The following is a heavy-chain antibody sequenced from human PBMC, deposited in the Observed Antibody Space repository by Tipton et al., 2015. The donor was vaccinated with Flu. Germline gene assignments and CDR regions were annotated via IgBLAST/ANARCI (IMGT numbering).Heavy chain of an antibody. CDR2: IYYNGDT. J-gene: IGHJ4*02. V-gene: IGHV4-31*03. D-gene: IGHD3-10*01. CDR3: ARGTMSRGSIYRGFFDS. Sequence: TLSLTCTVSGGSISHGGNFWNWIRQHPGKGPEWIGYIYYNGDTYYNPSLMSRVTMSIDTSKSQFSLKLSSVTAADTAVYYCARGTMSRGSIYRGFFDSWGQGTLSSVSA. CDR1: GGSISHGGNF.